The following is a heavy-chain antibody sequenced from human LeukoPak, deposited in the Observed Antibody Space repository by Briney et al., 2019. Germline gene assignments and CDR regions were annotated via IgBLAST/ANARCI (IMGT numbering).Heavy chain of an antibody. CDR1: GFTFSSYA. J-gene: IGHJ6*02. Sequence: GGSLRLSCAASGFTFSSYAMSWVRQAPGKGLEWVSAISGSGGSTYYADSVKGRFTISRDNSKNTLYLQMNSLRAEDTAVYYCAKVIGSSGYYSERGYYYYGMDVWGQGTTVTVSS. D-gene: IGHD3-22*01. V-gene: IGHV3-23*01. CDR2: ISGSGGST. CDR3: AKVIGSSGYYSERGYYYYGMDV.